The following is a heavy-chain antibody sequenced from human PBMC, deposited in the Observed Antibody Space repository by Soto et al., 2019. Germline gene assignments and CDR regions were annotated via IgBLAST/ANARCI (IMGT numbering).Heavy chain of an antibody. J-gene: IGHJ4*02. V-gene: IGHV4-34*01. Sequence: QVQLQQWGAGLLKPSETLSLTCAVYGGSFSGYYWSWIRQPPGKGLEWIGEINHSGSTNYNPSLKSRVTISVDTSKNQFSLKLSSVTAADTAVYYCARGRGYCSGGSCYDLTGIDYWGQGTLVTVSS. CDR3: ARGRGYCSGGSCYDLTGIDY. CDR1: GGSFSGYY. CDR2: INHSGST. D-gene: IGHD2-15*01.